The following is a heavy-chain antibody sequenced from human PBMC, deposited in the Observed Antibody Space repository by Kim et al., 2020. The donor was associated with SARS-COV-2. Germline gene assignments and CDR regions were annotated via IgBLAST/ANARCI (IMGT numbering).Heavy chain of an antibody. CDR3: ARESPKDVGAFDI. D-gene: IGHD2-15*01. CDR1: GGSFSGYY. CDR2: INHSGST. V-gene: IGHV4-34*01. Sequence: SETLSLTCAVYGGSFSGYYWSWIRQPPGKGLEWIGEINHSGSTNYNPSLKSRVTISVDTSKNQFSLKLSSVTAADTAVYYCARESPKDVGAFDIWGQGTMVTVSS. J-gene: IGHJ3*02.